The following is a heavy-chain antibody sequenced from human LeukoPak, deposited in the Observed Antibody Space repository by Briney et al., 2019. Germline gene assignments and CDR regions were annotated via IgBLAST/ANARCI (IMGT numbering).Heavy chain of an antibody. CDR1: GGSFSGYY. V-gene: IGHV4-34*01. J-gene: IGHJ5*02. Sequence: SETLSLTCAVYGGSFSGYYWSWIRQPPGKGLEWIGEINHSGSTNYNPSLKSRVTISVDTSKNQFSLKLSSVTAADTAVYYCARVGSRIAARPYNWFDPWGQGTLVTVSS. CDR3: ARVGSRIAARPYNWFDP. D-gene: IGHD6-6*01. CDR2: INHSGST.